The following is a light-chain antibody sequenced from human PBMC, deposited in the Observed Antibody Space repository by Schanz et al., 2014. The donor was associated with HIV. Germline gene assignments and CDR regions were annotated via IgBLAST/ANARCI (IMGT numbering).Light chain of an antibody. CDR2: GAS. CDR1: QAIRAD. J-gene: IGKJ4*01. CDR3: QQYYTSPLT. V-gene: IGKV1-17*01. Sequence: DIQMTQSPSPLSASIGDTITITCRASQAIRADLGWYQQKPGRAPKRLIYGASNLQSGVPSRFSGSGSETEFTLTISCLQSEDFATYTCQQYYTSPLTFGGGTKVESK.